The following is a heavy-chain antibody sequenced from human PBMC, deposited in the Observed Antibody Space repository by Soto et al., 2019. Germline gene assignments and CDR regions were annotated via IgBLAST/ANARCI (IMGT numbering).Heavy chain of an antibody. J-gene: IGHJ4*02. Sequence: QVQLVESGGGVVQPGRSLRLSCAASGFTFSSYGMHWVRQAPGKGLEWVAVIWYDGSNKYYAGSVKGRFTISRDNSKNTLYLQMNSLRAEDTAVYYCARDGGGSSSVNAYYFDYWGQGTLVTVSS. V-gene: IGHV3-33*01. CDR2: IWYDGSNK. D-gene: IGHD6-6*01. CDR3: ARDGGGSSSVNAYYFDY. CDR1: GFTFSSYG.